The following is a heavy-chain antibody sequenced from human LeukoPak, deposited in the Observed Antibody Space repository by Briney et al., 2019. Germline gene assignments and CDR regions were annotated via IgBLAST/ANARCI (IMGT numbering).Heavy chain of an antibody. Sequence: GASVKVSCKASGGTFSSYAISWVRQPPGQGLEWMGIIDPGSGGTTYAQKLQGRVTMTRDTSTSTVYMELSSLRSEDTAMYYCATWGSSSSPLPDMDVWGQGTKVTVSS. D-gene: IGHD6-13*01. CDR3: ATWGSSSSPLPDMDV. V-gene: IGHV1-46*04. CDR2: IDPGSGGT. CDR1: GGTFSSYA. J-gene: IGHJ6*02.